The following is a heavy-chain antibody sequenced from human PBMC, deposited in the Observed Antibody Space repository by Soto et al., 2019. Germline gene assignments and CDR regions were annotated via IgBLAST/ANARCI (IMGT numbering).Heavy chain of an antibody. CDR2: ISYDGSNK. J-gene: IGHJ6*02. CDR1: GGTFSSYG. D-gene: IGHD3-3*01. CDR3: AKSTSLEWLFPAHYYYYGMDV. V-gene: IGHV3-30*18. Sequence: QVQLVQSGAEVKKPGSSVKVSCKASGGTFSSYGMHWVRQAPGKGLEWVAVISYDGSNKYYADSVKGRFTISRDNSKNTLYLRMNSLRAEDTAGYYCAKSTSLEWLFPAHYYYYGMDVWRQGTTVTVSS.